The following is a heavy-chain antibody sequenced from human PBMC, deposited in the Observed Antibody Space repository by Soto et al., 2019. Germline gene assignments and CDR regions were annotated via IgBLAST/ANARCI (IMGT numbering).Heavy chain of an antibody. CDR3: ARDYSSYGPFDY. CDR2: ISGSGGST. CDR1: GFTFSSYA. V-gene: IGHV3-23*01. J-gene: IGHJ4*02. D-gene: IGHD5-18*01. Sequence: GGSLRLSCAASGFTFSSYAMSWVRQAPGKGLEWVSAISGSGGSTYYADSVKGRFTISRDNAKNSLYLRMNSLRAEDSAVYYCARDYSSYGPFDYWGQGTLVTVSS.